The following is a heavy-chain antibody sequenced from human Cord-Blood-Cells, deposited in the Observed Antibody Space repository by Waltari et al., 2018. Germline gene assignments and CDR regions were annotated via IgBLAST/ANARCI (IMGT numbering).Heavy chain of an antibody. D-gene: IGHD3-10*01. CDR1: GGSISSSCYY. V-gene: IGHV4-39*01. CDR3: ASYGSGSYYNGNFDY. CDR2: FYYSGST. J-gene: IGHJ4*02. Sequence: QLQLQESGPGLVKPSETLSLTCTVSGGSISSSCYYWGWIRQHPGKGLGWIGSFYYSGSTYYNPSLKSRVTISVDTSKNQFSLKLSSVTAADTAVYYCASYGSGSYYNGNFDYWGQGTLVTVSS.